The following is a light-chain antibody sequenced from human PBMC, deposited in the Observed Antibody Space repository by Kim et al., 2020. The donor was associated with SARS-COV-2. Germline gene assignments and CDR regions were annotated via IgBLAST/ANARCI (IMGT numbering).Light chain of an antibody. V-gene: IGLV6-57*01. Sequence: GSTVTISTTSNSCGIARNYFQHYQPRPSSPPTTVFYEDNQRPSGIPDRFSGTIGSSSNSASLTICGLKSEDEADYYCQTYDSSIRVFGGGTQLTVL. CDR3: QTYDSSIRV. J-gene: IGLJ3*02. CDR2: EDN. CDR1: SCGIARNY.